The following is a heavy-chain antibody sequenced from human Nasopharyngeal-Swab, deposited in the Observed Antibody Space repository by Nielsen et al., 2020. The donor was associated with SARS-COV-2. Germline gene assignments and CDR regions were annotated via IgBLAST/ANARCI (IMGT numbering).Heavy chain of an antibody. J-gene: IGHJ6*03. Sequence: ASVKVSCKASGYTFTSYGISWVRQAPGQGLEWMGWISAYNGNTNYAQKLQGRVTMTTDTSTSTAYMELRSLRSDDTAVYYCAREERYSDLGGKLNYYYYMDAWGKGTTVTVSS. CDR2: ISAYNGNT. D-gene: IGHD3-9*01. CDR3: AREERYSDLGGKLNYYYYMDA. CDR1: GYTFTSYG. V-gene: IGHV1-18*01.